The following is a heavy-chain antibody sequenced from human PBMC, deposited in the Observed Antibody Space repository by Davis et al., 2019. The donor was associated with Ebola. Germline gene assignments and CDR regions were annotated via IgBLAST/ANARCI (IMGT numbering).Heavy chain of an antibody. V-gene: IGHV1-2*06. D-gene: IGHD3-22*01. J-gene: IGHJ4*02. CDR1: GYSFTGYY. CDR2: INPNSGGT. Sequence: AASVKVSCKASGYSFTGYYMHWVRQAPGQGLEWMGRINPNSGGTNYAQKFQGRVTMTRDTSISTAYMELRRLRSDDTAVYYCARGYYDSSGYYAIYRYWGQGTLVTVSS. CDR3: ARGYYDSSGYYAIYRY.